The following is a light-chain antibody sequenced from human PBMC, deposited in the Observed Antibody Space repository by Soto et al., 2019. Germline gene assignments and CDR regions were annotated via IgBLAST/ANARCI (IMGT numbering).Light chain of an antibody. CDR3: HQTYSTPQT. Sequence: DIQMTQSPSTLSASVGGRVTMTCRASQSIRSWLAWYQQKPGKAPKLLIYSASTLQSGVPSRFSGSGSGTDFTLTITSLQPEDFGTYYCHQTYSTPQTFGQGTKVDIK. CDR1: QSIRSW. CDR2: SAS. J-gene: IGKJ1*01. V-gene: IGKV1-39*01.